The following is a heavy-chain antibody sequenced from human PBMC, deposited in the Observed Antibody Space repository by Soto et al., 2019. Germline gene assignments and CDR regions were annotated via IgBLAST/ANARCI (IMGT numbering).Heavy chain of an antibody. D-gene: IGHD3-22*01. CDR3: ASSTMIVVVTPYYFDY. V-gene: IGHV1-69*01. CDR2: IIPIFGTA. CDR1: GGTFSSYA. Sequence: QVQLVQSGAEVKKPGSSVKVSCKASGGTFSSYAISWVRQAPGQGLEWMGGIIPIFGTANYAQKFQGRVTITADDSTSTAYMELSSLRSEDTAVYYCASSTMIVVVTPYYFDYWGQGTLVTVSS. J-gene: IGHJ4*02.